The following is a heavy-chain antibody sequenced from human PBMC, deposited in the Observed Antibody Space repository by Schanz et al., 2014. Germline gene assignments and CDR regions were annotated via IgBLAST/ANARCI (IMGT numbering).Heavy chain of an antibody. CDR1: GSIFSKLL. V-gene: IGHV1-24*01. Sequence: QVQLVQSGAEVKKPGASVKVSCKVSGSIFSKLLMHWVRQGPAKGLEWMGGFHHEDGDTVYAQKFQGRVIMTEDTSTDTAYVELRSLRSDDTAVYYCARVQDDILTGSEYYYGMDVWGQGTTVTVSS. CDR2: FHHEDGDT. D-gene: IGHD3-9*01. J-gene: IGHJ6*02. CDR3: ARVQDDILTGSEYYYGMDV.